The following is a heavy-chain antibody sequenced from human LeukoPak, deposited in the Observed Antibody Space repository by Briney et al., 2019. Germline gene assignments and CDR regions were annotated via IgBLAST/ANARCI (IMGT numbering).Heavy chain of an antibody. V-gene: IGHV4-39*05. CDR3: ARYSSTWAFDY. CDR1: AGSIINSGYY. Sequence: SETPSLTCTVSAGSIINSGYYWGWIRQPPGQGLEWIANIYYTGNSNYNSSLKSRITISVDTSRNQFSLKLTSVTAADTAVYFCARYSSTWAFDYWGQGSLLTVSS. J-gene: IGHJ4*02. D-gene: IGHD6-6*01. CDR2: IYYTGNS.